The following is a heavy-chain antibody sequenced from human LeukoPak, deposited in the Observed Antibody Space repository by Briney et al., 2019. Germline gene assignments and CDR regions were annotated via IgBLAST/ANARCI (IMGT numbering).Heavy chain of an antibody. D-gene: IGHD1-26*01. CDR2: IKQDGSET. CDR3: ARDKIVGATHLDY. Sequence: GGSLRLSCAASGVTFSNYWMSWVRQAPGQGLEWVANIKQDGSETYYVDSVKGRFTISRDNAKNSLYLQMNSLRAEDTAVYYCARDKIVGATHLDYWGQGTLVTVSS. CDR1: GVTFSNYW. V-gene: IGHV3-7*05. J-gene: IGHJ4*02.